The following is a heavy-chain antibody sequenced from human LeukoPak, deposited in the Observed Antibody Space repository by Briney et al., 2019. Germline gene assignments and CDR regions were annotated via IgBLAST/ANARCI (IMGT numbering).Heavy chain of an antibody. J-gene: IGHJ4*02. Sequence: SSQTLSLTCSVAGDSISSGNYFWNWVRQPAGKGLEWIGRISTSGSTNYNPSLKSRVTISVDTSKNQFSLRLTSVTAADTAVYYCARWGPILRYFGVWGQGTLVTVSS. CDR3: ARWGPILRYFGV. CDR2: ISTSGST. V-gene: IGHV4-61*02. D-gene: IGHD3-9*01. CDR1: GDSISSGNYF.